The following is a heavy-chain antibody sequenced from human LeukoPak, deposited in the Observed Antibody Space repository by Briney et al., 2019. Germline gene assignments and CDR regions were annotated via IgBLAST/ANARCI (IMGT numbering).Heavy chain of an antibody. CDR3: ARELTGTTEGTAFDI. Sequence: SETLSLTCTVSGGSISSSSYYWGWIRQPPGKGLEWIGSIYYSGSTYYNPSLKSRVTISVDTSKNQFSLKLSSVTAADTAVYYCARELTGTTEGTAFDIWGQGTMVTVSS. CDR1: GGSISSSSYY. V-gene: IGHV4-39*07. D-gene: IGHD1-7*01. J-gene: IGHJ3*02. CDR2: IYYSGST.